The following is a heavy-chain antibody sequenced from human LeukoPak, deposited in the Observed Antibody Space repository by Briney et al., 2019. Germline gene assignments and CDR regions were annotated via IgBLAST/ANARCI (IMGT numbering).Heavy chain of an antibody. CDR2: VRPNSGVA. Sequence: ASVKVSCKASGYTFTGYNMHWVRQAPGQGLEWMGYVRPNSGVAIHAQKFRGRVTMTRDTSISTAYMELSRLRSDDTAVYYCARVGIAYGDFYWGQGTLVTVSS. V-gene: IGHV1-2*02. D-gene: IGHD4-17*01. J-gene: IGHJ4*02. CDR1: GYTFTGYN. CDR3: ARVGIAYGDFY.